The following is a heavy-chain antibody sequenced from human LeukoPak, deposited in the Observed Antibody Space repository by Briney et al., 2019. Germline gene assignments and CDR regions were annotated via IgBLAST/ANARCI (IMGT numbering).Heavy chain of an antibody. D-gene: IGHD3-22*01. CDR1: GFTFDDYG. J-gene: IGHJ5*02. CDR2: INWNGGST. V-gene: IGHV3-20*04. Sequence: GGSLRLSCAASGFTFDDYGMSWVRQAPGKGLEWVSGINWNGGSTGYADSVKGRFTISRDNAKNSLYLQMNSLRAEDTALYYCARDLGYYDSRNWFDPWGQGTLVTVSS. CDR3: ARDLGYYDSRNWFDP.